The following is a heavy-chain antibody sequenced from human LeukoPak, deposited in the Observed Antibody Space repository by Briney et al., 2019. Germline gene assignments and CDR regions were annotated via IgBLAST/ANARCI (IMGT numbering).Heavy chain of an antibody. CDR3: ARDRYGDYGMDV. CDR2: ISSSSSYI. V-gene: IGHV3-21*01. Sequence: GGSLRLSCAASGFTFSSYSMNWVRQAPGKGLEWVSFISSSSSYIYYADSVKGRSTISRDNAKNSLYLQMNSLRAEDTAVYYCARDRYGDYGMDVWGQGTTVTVSS. J-gene: IGHJ6*02. D-gene: IGHD4/OR15-4a*01. CDR1: GFTFSSYS.